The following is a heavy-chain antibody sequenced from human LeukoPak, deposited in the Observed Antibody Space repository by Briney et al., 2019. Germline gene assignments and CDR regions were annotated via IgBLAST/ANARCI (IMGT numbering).Heavy chain of an antibody. CDR3: ARVLSSSGYGGGYLDL. D-gene: IGHD6-13*01. CDR1: GFTFGRYD. V-gene: IGHV1-8*01. J-gene: IGHJ2*01. CDR2: MDPNSDTS. Sequence: ASVKVSCTASGFTFGRYDVNWVRQATGQGLEWLGWMDPNSDTSGYAQKFQGRVTMTRKTSINTAYMELSSPRSDDTAVYHCARVLSSSGYGGGYLDLWGRGTQVTVSS.